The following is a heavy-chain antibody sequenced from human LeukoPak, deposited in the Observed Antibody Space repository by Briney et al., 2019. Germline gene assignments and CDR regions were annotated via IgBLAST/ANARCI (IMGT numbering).Heavy chain of an antibody. V-gene: IGHV3-23*01. CDR3: AKDVSPLGATYY. J-gene: IGHJ4*02. D-gene: IGHD1-26*01. Sequence: LAGGSLRLSCAASGFTFSSYAMSWVRQAPGKGLEWVSAISGSGGSTYYADSVKGRFTISRDNSKNTLYLQMNSLRAEDTAVYYCAKDVSPLGATYYWGQGTLVTVSS. CDR2: ISGSGGST. CDR1: GFTFSSYA.